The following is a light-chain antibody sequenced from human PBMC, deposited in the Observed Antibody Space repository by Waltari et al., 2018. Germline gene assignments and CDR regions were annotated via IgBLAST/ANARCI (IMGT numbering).Light chain of an antibody. CDR1: SSYVGGYNF. CDR2: DVS. V-gene: IGLV2-14*01. Sequence: QSALTQPASVSGSPGQSITISCTATSSYVGGYNFVSWYQQYPGKAPKLMIYDVSNRPSGVSNRFSGSKSGNTASLTISGLQAEDEADYYCSSYTSSSSVFGGGTKLTVL. CDR3: SSYTSSSSV. J-gene: IGLJ3*02.